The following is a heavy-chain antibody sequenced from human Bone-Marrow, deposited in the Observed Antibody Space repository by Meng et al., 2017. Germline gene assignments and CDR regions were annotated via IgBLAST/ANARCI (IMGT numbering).Heavy chain of an antibody. CDR3: ARRGSYYYYGMDV. J-gene: IGHJ6*02. Sequence: QVQLVQSGAEAKRPGVAVKVSCRASGHTLTSHTLHWVRQAPGQGLEWMGWINTNTGNPTYAQGFTGRFVFSLDTSVSTAYLQISSLKAEDTAVYYCARRGSYYYYGMDVWGQGTTVTVSS. CDR1: GHTLTSHT. CDR2: INTNTGNP. V-gene: IGHV7-4-1*02. D-gene: IGHD3-10*01.